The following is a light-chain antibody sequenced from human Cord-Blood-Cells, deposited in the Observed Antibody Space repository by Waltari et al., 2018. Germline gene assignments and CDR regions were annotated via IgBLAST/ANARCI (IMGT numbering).Light chain of an antibody. V-gene: IGLV1-40*01. CDR1: RSNIGAGYD. Sequence: QSVLTQPPSVSGAPGQRVTISCTGSRSNIGAGYDVHWYQQLPGTAPKLLIYGNSNRPSGVPDRFSGSKSGTSASLAITGLQAEDEADYYCQSYDSSLREVFGGGTKLTVL. CDR2: GNS. J-gene: IGLJ2*01. CDR3: QSYDSSLREV.